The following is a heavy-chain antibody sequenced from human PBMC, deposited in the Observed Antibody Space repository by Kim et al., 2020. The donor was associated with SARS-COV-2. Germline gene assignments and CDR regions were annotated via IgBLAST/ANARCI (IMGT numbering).Heavy chain of an antibody. CDR3: ASGYSGYDLGEDYYDYVWGSYRQSALDP. J-gene: IGHJ5*02. D-gene: IGHD3-16*02. CDR1: GFTFSSYA. Sequence: GGSLRLSCAASGFTFSSYAMHWVRQAPGKGLEWVAVISYDGSNKYYADSVKGRFTISRDNSKNTLYLQMNSLRAEDTAVYYCASGYSGYDLGEDYYDYVWGSYRQSALDPWGQGTLVTVSS. CDR2: ISYDGSNK. V-gene: IGHV3-30-3*01.